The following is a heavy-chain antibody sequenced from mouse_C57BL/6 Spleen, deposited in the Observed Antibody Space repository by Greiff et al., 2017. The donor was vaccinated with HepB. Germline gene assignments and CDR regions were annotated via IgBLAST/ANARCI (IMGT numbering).Heavy chain of an antibody. J-gene: IGHJ3*01. CDR1: GFNIKDYY. CDR2: IDPEDGDT. CDR3: ARYHYDYGEGAWFAD. V-gene: IGHV14-2*01. D-gene: IGHD2-4*01. Sequence: VQLQQSGAELVKPGASVKLSCTASGFNIKDYYMHWVKQRTEQGLEWIGRIDPEDGDTKYAPKFQGKATITADTSSNTAYLQLSSLTSENTAVYYCARYHYDYGEGAWFADWGKGTLVTVSA.